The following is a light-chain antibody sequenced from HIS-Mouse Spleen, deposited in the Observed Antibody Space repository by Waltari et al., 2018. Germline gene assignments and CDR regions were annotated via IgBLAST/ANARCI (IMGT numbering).Light chain of an antibody. CDR2: AAS. J-gene: IGKJ1*01. CDR3: QQLNSYPPT. Sequence: DIQLTHSPSFLSASVGERVIITFRASQGISSYLVWYQQKPGKAPKLLIYAASTLQSGVPSRFSGSGSGTEFTLTISSLQPEDFATYYCQQLNSYPPTFGQGTKVEIK. CDR1: QGISSY. V-gene: IGKV1-9*01.